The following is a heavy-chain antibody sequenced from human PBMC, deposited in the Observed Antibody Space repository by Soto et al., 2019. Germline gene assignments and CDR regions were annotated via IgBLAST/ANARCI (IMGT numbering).Heavy chain of an antibody. CDR3: ARDDSGSYYVLDY. Sequence: QVQLVESGGGLVQPGRSLRLSCAASGFTFSSYAMHWVRQALGKGLEWVAVISYDGSKKYYADSVKGRFTISRDNSKNTLYLQVNSLRAEDTAVYYWARDDSGSYYVLDYWGQGTLVTVSS. V-gene: IGHV3-30-3*01. J-gene: IGHJ4*02. D-gene: IGHD1-26*01. CDR1: GFTFSSYA. CDR2: ISYDGSKK.